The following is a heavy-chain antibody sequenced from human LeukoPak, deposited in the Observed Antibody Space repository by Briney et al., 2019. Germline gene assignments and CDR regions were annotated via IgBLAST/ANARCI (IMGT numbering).Heavy chain of an antibody. Sequence: KHGESLKISCRGSGYSFPTYWICCVRQMPGKGLEWMGIIYPGDSETRYSPSFQGQVTISADKSISTAYLQWSRLKASDTAMYYCAGKSRADYWGQGTLVTVSS. J-gene: IGHJ4*02. CDR1: GYSFPTYW. CDR3: AGKSRADY. V-gene: IGHV5-51*01. CDR2: IYPGDSET.